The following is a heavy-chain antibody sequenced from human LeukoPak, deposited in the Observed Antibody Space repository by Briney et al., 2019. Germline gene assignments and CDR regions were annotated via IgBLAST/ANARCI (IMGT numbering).Heavy chain of an antibody. D-gene: IGHD1-1*01. V-gene: IGHV3-74*01. Sequence: GGSLRLSCEASGFTFTTYWMHWVRQAPGKGLVWVSLINSDGSTTNYADSVQGRFTISRDNAKNTLYLQMNSPRAEDTAVYYCVRDASETMNGNYWGQGALVTVSS. J-gene: IGHJ4*02. CDR1: GFTFTTYW. CDR2: INSDGSTT. CDR3: VRDASETMNGNY.